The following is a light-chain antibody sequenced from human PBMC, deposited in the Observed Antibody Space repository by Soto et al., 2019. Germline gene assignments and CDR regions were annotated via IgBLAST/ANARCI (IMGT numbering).Light chain of an antibody. CDR2: GAS. Sequence: VLTQSPGSLSLSPGESATLSCRASQSVSSYFVWYQQKPGQAPRLLIYGASSRASGIPDRFSGSGSGTDFTLTINRLEPEDFAVYYCQQYGSSGTFGQGTKVDIK. V-gene: IGKV3-20*01. CDR1: QSVSSY. J-gene: IGKJ1*01. CDR3: QQYGSSGT.